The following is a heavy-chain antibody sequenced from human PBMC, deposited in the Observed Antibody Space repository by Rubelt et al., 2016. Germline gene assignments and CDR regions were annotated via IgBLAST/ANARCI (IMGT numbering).Heavy chain of an antibody. CDR2: IYAGGNT. CDR3: AREGLTSGDAFDI. V-gene: IGHV3-66*01. Sequence: EVQLLESGGGLVQPGGSLRLSCAASGFTVSSSYMSWVRQAPGKGLEWVSIIYAGGNTDYADSVKGRFTMSRDNSKNTLYLQMNNLRAEDTAVYYCAREGLTSGDAFDIWGQGTMVTVSS. D-gene: IGHD6-19*01. J-gene: IGHJ3*02. CDR1: GFTVSSSY.